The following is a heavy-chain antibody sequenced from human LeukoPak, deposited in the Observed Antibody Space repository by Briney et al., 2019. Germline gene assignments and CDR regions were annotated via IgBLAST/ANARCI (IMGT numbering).Heavy chain of an antibody. J-gene: IGHJ4*02. CDR3: AREGSRYYYDSSGYNMESDY. V-gene: IGHV3-30-3*01. D-gene: IGHD3-22*01. CDR1: GFTVSSYF. Sequence: PGGSLRLSCAASGFTVSSYFMSWVRQAPGKGLEWVAVISYDGSNKYYADSVKGRFTISRDNSKNTLYLQMNSLRAEDTAVYYCAREGSRYYYDSSGYNMESDYWGQGTLVTVSS. CDR2: ISYDGSNK.